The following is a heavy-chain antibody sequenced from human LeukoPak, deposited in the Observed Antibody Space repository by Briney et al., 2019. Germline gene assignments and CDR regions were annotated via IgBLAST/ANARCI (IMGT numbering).Heavy chain of an antibody. D-gene: IGHD4/OR15-4a*01. J-gene: IGHJ4*02. CDR2: MYGGDSDI. CDR1: GFSFTNYW. V-gene: IGHV5-51*01. CDR3: ARLTGFYFSDH. Sequence: GESLKISCKGSGFSFTNYWIGWVRQMPGKGLEWVGIMYGGDSDIKYSPPFRGQVTISADKSTSTAYLQWNSLKASDTAMYYCARLTGFYFSDHWGQGTLVTVSS.